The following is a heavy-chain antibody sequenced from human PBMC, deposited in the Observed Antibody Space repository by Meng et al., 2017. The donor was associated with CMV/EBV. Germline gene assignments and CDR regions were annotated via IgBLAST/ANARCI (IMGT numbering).Heavy chain of an antibody. CDR2: ISAYNGNT. CDR3: ARDYYDSSGYFDYYYGMDV. D-gene: IGHD3-22*01. J-gene: IGHJ6*02. CDR1: GYTFTSYG. V-gene: IGHV1-18*01. Sequence: ASVKVSCKASGYTFTSYGISWVRQAPGQGLEWMGWISAYNGNTNYAQKLQGRVTMTTVTSTSTAYMELRSLRSDDTAVYYCARDYYDSSGYFDYYYGMDVWGQGTTVTVSS.